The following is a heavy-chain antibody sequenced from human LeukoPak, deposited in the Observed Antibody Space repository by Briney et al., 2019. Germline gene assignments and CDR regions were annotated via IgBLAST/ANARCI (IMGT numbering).Heavy chain of an antibody. CDR3: ARVDTAMVVVNAFDI. CDR1: GGSISSGDYY. CDR2: IYYSGST. D-gene: IGHD5-18*01. J-gene: IGHJ3*02. Sequence: PSETLSLTCTVSGGSISSGDYYWSWIRQPPGTGLECIGYIYYSGSTYYNPSLKSRVTISVDTSKNQFSLKLSSVTAADTAVYYCARVDTAMVVVNAFDIWGQGTMVTVSS. V-gene: IGHV4-30-4*08.